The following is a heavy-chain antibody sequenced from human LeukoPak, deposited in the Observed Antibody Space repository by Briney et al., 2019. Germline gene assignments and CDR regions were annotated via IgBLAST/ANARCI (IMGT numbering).Heavy chain of an antibody. CDR2: IRYDGSNK. CDR3: AKDLIAVAPSAIYYFDY. Sequence: GGSLRLSCAASGFTFSSYGMHWVRQAPGKGLEWVAFIRYDGSNKYYADSVKGRFTISRDNSKNTLYLQMNSLRAEDTAVYYCAKDLIAVAPSAIYYFDYWGQGTLVTASS. V-gene: IGHV3-30*02. J-gene: IGHJ4*02. CDR1: GFTFSSYG. D-gene: IGHD6-19*01.